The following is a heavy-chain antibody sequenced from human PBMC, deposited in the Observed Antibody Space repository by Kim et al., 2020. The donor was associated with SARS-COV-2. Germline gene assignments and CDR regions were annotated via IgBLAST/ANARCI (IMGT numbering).Heavy chain of an antibody. CDR3: ARTVCWTRPYIRCYLYGMDV. V-gene: IGHV5-51*01. D-gene: IGHD2-2*01. CDR2: IYPGDSET. Sequence: GESLKISCKGSGYSFTNFWIAWVRQMPGQGLEWMGIIYPGDSETRYSPSFQGQVTISADKSISAAYLQWSSLRASDTAMYYCARTVCWTRPYIRCYLYGMDVWGQGTTVTVSS. CDR1: GYSFTNFW. J-gene: IGHJ6*02.